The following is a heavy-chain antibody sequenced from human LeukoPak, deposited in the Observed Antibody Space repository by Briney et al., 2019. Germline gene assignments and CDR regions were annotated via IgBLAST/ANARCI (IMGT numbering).Heavy chain of an antibody. CDR2: FFLSGST. D-gene: IGHD6-19*01. CDR3: ARRAYSSGWYYFDY. V-gene: IGHV4-39*01. Sequence: PSETLSLTCAVSGDSISSSNYYWGWIRQPPGKGLEWIGSFFLSGSTYYSPSLKSRVTISVDTSKNQFSLRLNSVTAADTAVYYCARRAYSSGWYYFDYWGQGTLVTVSS. J-gene: IGHJ4*02. CDR1: GDSISSSNYY.